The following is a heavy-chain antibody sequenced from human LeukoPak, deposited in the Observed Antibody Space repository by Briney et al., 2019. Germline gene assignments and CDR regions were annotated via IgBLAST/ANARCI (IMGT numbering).Heavy chain of an antibody. J-gene: IGHJ4*02. Sequence: GASVKVSCKASGYTFTSSDTNWVRQATGQGLEWMGWMNPNSGNTGYAQNFQGRITMTRDTPTPTVYMELISLTSEDTAMYYCATNNYIDWGQGSLVIVSS. CDR2: MNPNSGNT. V-gene: IGHV1-8*01. CDR3: ATNNYID. D-gene: IGHD3-10*01. CDR1: GYTFTSSD.